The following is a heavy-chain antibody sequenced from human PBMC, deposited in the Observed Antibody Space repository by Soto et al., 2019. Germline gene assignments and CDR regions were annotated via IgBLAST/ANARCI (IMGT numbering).Heavy chain of an antibody. V-gene: IGHV3-15*07. J-gene: IGHJ4*02. Sequence: GGSLRLSCAASGFTFSNARMNWVRQAPGKGLEWVGRIKSKTDGGTTDYAAPVKGRFTISRDDSKNTLYLQMNSLKTEDTAVYYCTTDRVLGYYYDSSGYYLFDYWGQGTLVTVSS. CDR1: GFTFSNAR. CDR2: IKSKTDGGTT. D-gene: IGHD3-22*01. CDR3: TTDRVLGYYYDSSGYYLFDY.